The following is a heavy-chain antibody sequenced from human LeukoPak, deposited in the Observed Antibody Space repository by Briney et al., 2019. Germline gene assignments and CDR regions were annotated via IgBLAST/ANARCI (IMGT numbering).Heavy chain of an antibody. Sequence: SETLSLTCAVYGWSFSGYYWIWLRQPPGKGLEWIGEINHSGSTNYNPSLKSRVTISVDTFKNQVSLKQSSVTAADTAVYYCARSGYYGSGSYHPRNWFDPWGQGTLVTVSS. D-gene: IGHD3-10*01. CDR1: GWSFSGYY. J-gene: IGHJ5*02. V-gene: IGHV4-34*01. CDR2: INHSGST. CDR3: ARSGYYGSGSYHPRNWFDP.